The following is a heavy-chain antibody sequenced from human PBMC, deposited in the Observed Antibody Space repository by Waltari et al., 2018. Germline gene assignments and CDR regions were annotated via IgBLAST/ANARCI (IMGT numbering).Heavy chain of an antibody. CDR3: ARDKRDGDYVHYYYGMDV. CDR1: GFTFSSYS. CDR2: ISSSSSYI. D-gene: IGHD4-17*01. V-gene: IGHV3-21*01. Sequence: EVQLVESGGGLVKPGGSLRLSCAASGFTFSSYSMNWVRRAPGKGLEWVSSISSSSSYIYYADSVKGRFTISRDNAKNSLYLQMNSLRAEDTAVYYCARDKRDGDYVHYYYGMDVWGQGTTVTVSS. J-gene: IGHJ6*02.